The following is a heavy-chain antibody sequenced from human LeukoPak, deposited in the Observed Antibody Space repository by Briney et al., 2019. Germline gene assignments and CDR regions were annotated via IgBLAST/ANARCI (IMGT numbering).Heavy chain of an antibody. CDR3: ARTKGGVVRGVTVLGY. CDR1: GYTFTSYD. J-gene: IGHJ4*02. D-gene: IGHD3-10*01. Sequence: GASVKVSCKASGYTFTSYDINWGRQATGQGLEWRGWMNPNSGNTGHAQKFQGRVTMTSNTSISTAYMELSSLRSEDTAVYYCARTKGGVVRGVTVLGYWGQGTLVTVSS. V-gene: IGHV1-8*01. CDR2: MNPNSGNT.